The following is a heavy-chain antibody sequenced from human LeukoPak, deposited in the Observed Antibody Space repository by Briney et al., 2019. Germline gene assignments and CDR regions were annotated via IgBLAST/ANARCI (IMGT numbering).Heavy chain of an antibody. Sequence: PSETLSLTCTVSGGSISSYYWAWIRQPPGKGREWIGSIYYSGSTYYNPSLKSRVTISVDTSKNQFSLKLSSATAADTAVYYCARLYSSSWQFDYWGQGTLVTVSS. CDR3: ARLYSSSWQFDY. J-gene: IGHJ4*02. CDR1: GGSISSYY. CDR2: IYYSGST. D-gene: IGHD6-13*01. V-gene: IGHV4-39*07.